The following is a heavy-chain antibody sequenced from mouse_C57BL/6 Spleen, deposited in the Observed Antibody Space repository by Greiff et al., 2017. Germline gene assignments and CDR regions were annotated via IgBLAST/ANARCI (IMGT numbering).Heavy chain of an antibody. CDR2: IDPSDSET. Sequence: VQLQQPGAELVRPGSSVKLSCKASGYTFTSYWMHWVKQRPIQGLEWIGNIDPSDSETHYNQKFKDKATLTVDKSSSTAYMQLSSLTSEDSAVYYCARSPNYAMVYWGQGTSVTVSS. J-gene: IGHJ4*01. CDR1: GYTFTSYW. V-gene: IGHV1-52*01. CDR3: ARSPNYAMVY.